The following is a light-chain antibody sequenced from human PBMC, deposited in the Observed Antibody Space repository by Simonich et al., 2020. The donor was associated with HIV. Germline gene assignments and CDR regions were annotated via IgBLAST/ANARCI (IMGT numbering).Light chain of an antibody. CDR2: AVS. V-gene: IGKV3-15*01. CDR3: QQYNTWVSIT. Sequence: EIVMTQSPATLSVSPGERATLSCRASQRVNSNGAWYQQKPGQAPRLLIYAVSTRATDIPARFSGSGSGTEFTLTISSIQSEDFSVYYCQQYNTWVSITFGQGTRLEMK. CDR1: QRVNSN. J-gene: IGKJ5*01.